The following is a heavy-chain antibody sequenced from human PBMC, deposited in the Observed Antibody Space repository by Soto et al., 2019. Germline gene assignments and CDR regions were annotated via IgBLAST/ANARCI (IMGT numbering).Heavy chain of an antibody. Sequence: KPSETLSLTCTVSGGSITSPGYYLTWIRQRPGKGLEWIAYIHSSGSSNSNPSLKSRVIISVDPYPSQNRFSLRLRSVTAADTAVYYCARLRRYSSGSGSYRDNWGQGTLVTVSS. CDR2: IHSSGSS. J-gene: IGHJ4*02. CDR1: GGSITSPGYY. V-gene: IGHV4-31*03. D-gene: IGHD3-10*01. CDR3: ARLRRYSSGSGSYRDN.